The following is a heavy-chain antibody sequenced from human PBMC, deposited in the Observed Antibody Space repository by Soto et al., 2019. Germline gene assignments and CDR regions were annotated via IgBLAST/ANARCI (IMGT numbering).Heavy chain of an antibody. CDR1: GYPSSDNH. J-gene: IGHJ4*01. CDR2: LNPYSGAT. V-gene: IGHV1-2*02. D-gene: IGHD4-4*01. CDR3: ATARRGTVSLLAD. Sequence: QVHLVQSGAEVKKTGASVKVSCKASGYPSSDNHIHWVRQAPGQGLEWMGWLNPYSGATNYAAKFQGRVTMTRDASISTSYMELNGLKSDDTAVYYCATARRGTVSLLADWGQGTLVTVSS.